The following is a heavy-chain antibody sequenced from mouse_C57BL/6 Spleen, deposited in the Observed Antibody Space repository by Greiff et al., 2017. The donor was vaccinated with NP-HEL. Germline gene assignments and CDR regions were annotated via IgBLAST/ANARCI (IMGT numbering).Heavy chain of an antibody. V-gene: IGHV1-82*01. J-gene: IGHJ4*01. CDR2: IYPGDGDT. CDR1: GYAFSSSW. Sequence: VQLQESGPELVKPGASVKISCKASGYAFSSSWMNWVKQRPGKGLEWIGRIYPGDGDTNYNGKFKGKATLTADKSSSTAYMQLSSLTSEDSAVYFCARNMDYWGQGTSVTVSS. CDR3: ARNMDY.